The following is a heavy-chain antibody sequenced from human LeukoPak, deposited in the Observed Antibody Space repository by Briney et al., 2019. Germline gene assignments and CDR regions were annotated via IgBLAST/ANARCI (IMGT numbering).Heavy chain of an antibody. CDR3: ARDRLYGPPDY. V-gene: IGHV3-7*01. D-gene: IGHD4-17*01. Sequence: GGSLRLSCAASGFIFSSYWMRWVRQAPGKGLEWGANIKQDGSEKYYVAPVKDRFTISRDNAKHSLSLQMNSPRAEDTAVYYCARDRLYGPPDYWGQGTLVTVSS. J-gene: IGHJ4*02. CDR2: IKQDGSEK. CDR1: GFIFSSYW.